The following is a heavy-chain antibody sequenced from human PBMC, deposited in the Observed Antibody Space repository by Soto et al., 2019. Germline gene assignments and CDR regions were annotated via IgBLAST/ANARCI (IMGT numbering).Heavy chain of an antibody. D-gene: IGHD4-17*01. CDR3: AHRGYGNYPRDNWFDP. V-gene: IGHV2-5*01. Sequence: SGPTLVNPTHTLTLTCSFSGFSLTTGGRGVGWIRQPPGKALEWLALIYWNDDKRYSPSLKNRLTITKDTSKNQVVLTLTNMDPVDTATYYCAHRGYGNYPRDNWFDPWGQGTLVTVSS. J-gene: IGHJ5*02. CDR1: GFSLTTGGRG. CDR2: IYWNDDK.